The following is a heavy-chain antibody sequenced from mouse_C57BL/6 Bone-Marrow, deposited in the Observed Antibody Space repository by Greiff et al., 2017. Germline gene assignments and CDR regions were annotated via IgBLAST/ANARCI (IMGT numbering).Heavy chain of an antibody. CDR2: IWSGGST. Sequence: VQLKQSGPGLVQPSQSLSITCTVSGFSLTSYGVHWVRQSPGKGLEWLGVIWSGGSTDYNAAFISRLSISKDNSKSQVFFKMNSLQADDTAIYYCARGYGSSFWYFDVWGTGTTVTVSS. CDR3: ARGYGSSFWYFDV. D-gene: IGHD1-1*01. CDR1: GFSLTSYG. J-gene: IGHJ1*03. V-gene: IGHV2-2*01.